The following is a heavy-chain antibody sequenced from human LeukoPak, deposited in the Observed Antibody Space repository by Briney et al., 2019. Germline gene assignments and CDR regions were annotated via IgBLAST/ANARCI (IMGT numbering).Heavy chain of an antibody. J-gene: IGHJ4*02. CDR3: ATQLTYYYDSSGYYYHDY. CDR2: FDPEDGET. CDR1: GYTLTELS. Sequence: ASVKVSCKVSGYTLTELSMHWVRQAPGKGLEWMGGFDPEDGETIYAQKFQGRVTMTEDTSTDTAYMELSSLRSEDTAVYYCATQLTYYYDSSGYYYHDYWGQGTLVTVSS. V-gene: IGHV1-24*01. D-gene: IGHD3-22*01.